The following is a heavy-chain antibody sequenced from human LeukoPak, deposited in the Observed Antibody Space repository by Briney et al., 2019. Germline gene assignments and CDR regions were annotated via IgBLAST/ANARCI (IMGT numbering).Heavy chain of an antibody. CDR3: ARGLGATATNWFDP. J-gene: IGHJ5*02. D-gene: IGHD6-13*01. CDR2: MNPNSGNT. V-gene: IGHV1-8*03. CDR1: GYTFTSHD. Sequence: GASVKVSCKASGYTFTSHDINWVRQATGQGLEWMGWMNPNSGNTGYAQKFQGRVTFTRDTSISTAYMELSSLRSEDTAVYYCARGLGATATNWFDPWGQGTLVTVSS.